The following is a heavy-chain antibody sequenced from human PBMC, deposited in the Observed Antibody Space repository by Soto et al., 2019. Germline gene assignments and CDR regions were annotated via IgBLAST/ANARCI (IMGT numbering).Heavy chain of an antibody. V-gene: IGHV4-31*03. J-gene: IGHJ4*02. Sequence: QVQPQESGPGLVKPSQTLSLTCTVSGGSISSVNYYWSWIRQHPGKGLEWIGYIYYDGSTYYNPSLKSGVTISVDTSKNQFSLRLSSVTAAETAVYYCATEGGNGVDYWGQGTLVTVSS. CDR3: ATEGGNGVDY. CDR1: GGSISSVNYY. CDR2: IYYDGST. D-gene: IGHD3-16*01.